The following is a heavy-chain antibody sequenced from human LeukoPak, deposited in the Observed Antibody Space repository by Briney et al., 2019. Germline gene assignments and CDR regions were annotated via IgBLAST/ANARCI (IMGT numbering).Heavy chain of an antibody. V-gene: IGHV4-34*01. CDR1: GGSFSGYY. D-gene: IGHD3-22*01. CDR3: ARGRNYYDSSGYYAPRYYYYYMDV. Sequence: SETLSLTCAVYGGSFSGYYWSWIRQPPGKGLEWIGEINHSGSTNYNPSLKSRVTISVDTSKNQFSLKLSSVTAADTAVYYCARGRNYYDSSGYYAPRYYYYYMDVWGKGTTVTVSS. CDR2: INHSGST. J-gene: IGHJ6*03.